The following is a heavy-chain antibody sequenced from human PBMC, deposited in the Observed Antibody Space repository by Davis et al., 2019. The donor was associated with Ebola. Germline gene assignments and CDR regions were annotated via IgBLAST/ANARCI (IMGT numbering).Heavy chain of an antibody. D-gene: IGHD1-26*01. J-gene: IGHJ4*02. CDR1: GYTFTSYG. Sequence: AASVKVSCKASGYTFTSYGITWVRQAPGQGLEWMGWINPHNGNTNYAQKLQGRVTMTTDTSTSTAYMELRSLRSDDTAVYYCARDLIVGATDYWGQGTLVTVSS. CDR3: ARDLIVGATDY. V-gene: IGHV1-18*04. CDR2: INPHNGNT.